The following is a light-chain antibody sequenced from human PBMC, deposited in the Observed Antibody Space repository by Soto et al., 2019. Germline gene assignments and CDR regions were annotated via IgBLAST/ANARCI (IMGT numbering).Light chain of an antibody. CDR2: DAS. CDR3: QQANSFPPT. V-gene: IGKV3-20*01. Sequence: EIVLTQSPGTLSLSPGERATLSCRASQSISSSYLAWYQQKPGQAPRLLIYDASSRATGIPDRFSGSGSGTDFTLTISRLEPEDFATYYCQQANSFPPTFGQGTKLEIK. CDR1: QSISSSY. J-gene: IGKJ2*01.